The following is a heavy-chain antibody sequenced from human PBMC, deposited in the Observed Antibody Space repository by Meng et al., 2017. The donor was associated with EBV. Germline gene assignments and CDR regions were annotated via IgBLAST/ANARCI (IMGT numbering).Heavy chain of an antibody. V-gene: IGHV3-30*18. Sequence: HVEVVESVAGWVQPWRSLRLPCSASGFTFSSYGMHWVRQAPGKGLEWVAVISYDGSNKYYADSVKGRFTISRDNSKNTLYLQMNSLRAEDTAVYYCAKGWRYGVADNYFDYWGQGTLVTVSS. CDR3: AKGWRYGVADNYFDY. CDR1: GFTFSSYG. J-gene: IGHJ4*02. CDR2: ISYDGSNK. D-gene: IGHD6-19*01.